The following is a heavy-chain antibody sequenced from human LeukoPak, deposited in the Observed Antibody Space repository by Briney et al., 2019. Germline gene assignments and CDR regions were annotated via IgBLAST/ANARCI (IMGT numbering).Heavy chain of an antibody. V-gene: IGHV3-43*01. CDR3: AKSTVLDFYYYYMDV. J-gene: IGHJ6*03. CDR1: GFTFDDYT. D-gene: IGHD4-11*01. Sequence: GGSLRLSCAASGFTFDDYTMHWVRQVPGKGLEWVPLISWDGDSTYYADSVKGRFTISRDNSKNSLYLQMNSLRTEDTAFYYCAKSTVLDFYYYYMDVWGKGTTVTISS. CDR2: ISWDGDST.